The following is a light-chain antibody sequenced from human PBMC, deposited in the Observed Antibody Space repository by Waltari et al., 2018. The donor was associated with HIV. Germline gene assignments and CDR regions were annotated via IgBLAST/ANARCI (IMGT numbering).Light chain of an antibody. CDR2: EVS. V-gene: IGLV2-14*01. CDR3: SSYTTNSTLV. Sequence: QSALTQPASVSGSPGQSITISCTGTSRDVGAYNYVSWYQHPPGKAPKLMIYEVSNRPSGISYRVSGSKSGNTASLTISGLQAEDESDYYCSSYTTNSTLVFGGGTQVTVL. J-gene: IGLJ2*01. CDR1: SRDVGAYNY.